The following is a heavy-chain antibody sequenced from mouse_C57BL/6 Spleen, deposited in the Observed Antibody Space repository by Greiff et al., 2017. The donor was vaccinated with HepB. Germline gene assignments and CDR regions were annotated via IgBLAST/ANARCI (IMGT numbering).Heavy chain of an antibody. CDR1: GYTFTDYY. CDR3: ARTPLYDGYYVFDY. V-gene: IGHV1-26*01. D-gene: IGHD2-3*01. J-gene: IGHJ2*01. CDR2: INPNNGGT. Sequence: VQLKQSGPELVKPGASVKISCKASGYTFTDYYMNWVKQSHGKSLEWIGDINPNNGGTSYNQKFKGKATLTVDKSSSTAYMELRSLTSEDSAVYYCARTPLYDGYYVFDYWGQGTTLTVSS.